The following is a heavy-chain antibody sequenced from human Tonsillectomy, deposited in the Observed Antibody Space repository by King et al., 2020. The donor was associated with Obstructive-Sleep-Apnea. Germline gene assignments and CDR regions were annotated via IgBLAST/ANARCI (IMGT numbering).Heavy chain of an antibody. CDR1: GFTFSSHA. CDR2: MSGNGGSI. V-gene: IGHV3-23*04. D-gene: IGHD5-12*01. Sequence: VQLVESGGGLGQPGGSLRRSCAASGFTFSSHAISWVRQAPGKGLEWVSAMSGNGGSIYYADSVKGRLTIARDNSKNTLYLQMNSLRAEATAVYYCAKSTGVATRGYDYWGQGTLVTVSS. CDR3: AKSTGVATRGYDY. J-gene: IGHJ4*02.